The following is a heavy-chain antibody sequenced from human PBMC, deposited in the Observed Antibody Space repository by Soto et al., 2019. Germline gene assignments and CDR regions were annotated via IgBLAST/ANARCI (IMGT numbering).Heavy chain of an antibody. CDR2: INPNSGGT. CDR3: ARDRGDAEPIYGSGSHVRYYGMDV. J-gene: IGHJ6*02. V-gene: IGHV1-2*04. CDR1: GYTFTGYY. D-gene: IGHD3-10*01. Sequence: ASVKVSCKASGYTFTGYYMHWVRQAPGQGLEWMGWINPNSGGTNYAQKFQGWVTMTRDTSISTAYMELSRLRSDDTAVYYCARDRGDAEPIYGSGSHVRYYGMDVWGQGTTVTVSS.